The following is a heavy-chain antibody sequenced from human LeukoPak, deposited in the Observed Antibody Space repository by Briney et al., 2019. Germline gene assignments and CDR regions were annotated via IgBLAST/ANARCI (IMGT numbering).Heavy chain of an antibody. V-gene: IGHV4-39*01. D-gene: IGHD3-9*01. CDR2: VYYTGST. CDR3: ARHGKRYFDWSSAFDV. J-gene: IGHJ3*01. Sequence: SETLSLTCTVSGGSISTTSYYWGWLRQPPGKGLEWIGSVYYTGSTYHNSSLKSRVTISVDTSKNQFSLKLRSVTAADTAVYYCARHGKRYFDWSSAFDVWGQGTMVTVSS. CDR1: GGSISTTSYY.